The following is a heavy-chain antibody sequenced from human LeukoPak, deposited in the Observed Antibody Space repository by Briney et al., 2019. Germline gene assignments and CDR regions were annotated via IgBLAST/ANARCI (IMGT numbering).Heavy chain of an antibody. J-gene: IGHJ4*02. CDR2: IPYDGSNK. Sequence: GGSLRLSCPASRFSFGDYGMHWVRQGPGKGLEWVTLIPYDGSNKYYADSVKGRFTISRDKSKNTLYLQMNSLRPEDTAVYYCAKVRASNNFIWGELDCWGQGTLVTVSS. CDR1: RFSFGDYG. CDR3: AKVRASNNFIWGELDC. V-gene: IGHV3-30*02. D-gene: IGHD3-16*01.